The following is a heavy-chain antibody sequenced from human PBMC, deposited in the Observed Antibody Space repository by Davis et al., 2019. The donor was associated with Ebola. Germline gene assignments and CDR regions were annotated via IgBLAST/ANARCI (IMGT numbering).Heavy chain of an antibody. V-gene: IGHV3-30*04. CDR1: GFPFCRYA. J-gene: IGHJ4*02. CDR3: ARDGPSGKSYYFDY. CDR2: ISSEGRNK. Sequence: SCAASGFPFCRYAMHWVRQAPGKGLGWVAVISSEGRNKYYAYSVKGRFTISRDNSKNTLYLQMNSLRVEDTAVYYCARDGPSGKSYYFDYWGQGTLVTVSS.